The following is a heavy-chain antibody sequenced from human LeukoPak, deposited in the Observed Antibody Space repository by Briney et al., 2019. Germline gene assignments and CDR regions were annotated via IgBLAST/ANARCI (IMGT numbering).Heavy chain of an antibody. CDR1: GLTVSSNY. Sequence: GGSLRLSCAASGLTVSSNYMSWVRQAPGKGLEWGSVIYSGGSTYYADSVKGRFTISRDNSKNTLYLQMNSLRAEDTAVYYCARDRGEGYSSSWYYFDYWGQGTLVTVSS. V-gene: IGHV3-66*01. J-gene: IGHJ4*02. CDR2: IYSGGST. D-gene: IGHD6-13*01. CDR3: ARDRGEGYSSSWYYFDY.